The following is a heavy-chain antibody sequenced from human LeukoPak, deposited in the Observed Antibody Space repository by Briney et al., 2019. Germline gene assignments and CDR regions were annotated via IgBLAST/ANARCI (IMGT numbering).Heavy chain of an antibody. CDR1: GFTVSSSF. D-gene: IGHD2-21*02. Sequence: QPGGSLRLSCAASGFTVSSSFMSWVRLAPGKGLEWVAILYSGSATYYPDFVKGRFTIARHNSKNTLYLEMNSLSPEDTAVYYCARGRGRSEKRHGDMLYYYYAMDVWGQGTTVTVSS. CDR2: LYSGSAT. J-gene: IGHJ6*02. V-gene: IGHV3-53*04. CDR3: ARGRGRSEKRHGDMLYYYYAMDV.